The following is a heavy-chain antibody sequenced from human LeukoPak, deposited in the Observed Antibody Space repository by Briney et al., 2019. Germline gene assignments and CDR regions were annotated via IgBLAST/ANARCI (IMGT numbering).Heavy chain of an antibody. D-gene: IGHD6-13*01. V-gene: IGHV1-69*05. CDR3: ATDFHRYRLKAAGT. CDR2: IIPIFGTA. Sequence: ASVKVSCKASGGTFSSYAISWVRQAPGQGLKWMGGIIPIFGTANYAQKFQGRVTITTDESTSTAYMELRSLRSEDTAVYYCATDFHRYRLKAAGTWGQGTLVTVSS. CDR1: GGTFSSYA. J-gene: IGHJ4*02.